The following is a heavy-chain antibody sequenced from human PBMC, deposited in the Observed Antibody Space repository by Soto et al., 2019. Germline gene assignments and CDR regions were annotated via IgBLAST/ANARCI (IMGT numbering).Heavy chain of an antibody. V-gene: IGHV6-1*01. CDR3: ARGEQYSGRIFDY. CDR1: GDSVSSNSAG. CDR2: TYYRSKWYY. J-gene: IGHJ4*01. D-gene: IGHD1-26*01. Sequence: SQTLSLTGAITGDSVSSNSAGWSWVRQSPSRGLEWLGRTYYRSKWYYEYAVSVRGRITINPDTSKNQYSLQLNSVTPEDTAVYFCARGEQYSGRIFDYWGQGTLVTVSS.